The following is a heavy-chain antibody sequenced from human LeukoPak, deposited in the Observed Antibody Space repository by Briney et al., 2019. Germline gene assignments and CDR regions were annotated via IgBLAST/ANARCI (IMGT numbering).Heavy chain of an antibody. V-gene: IGHV1-8*01. CDR1: GYTFTSYD. D-gene: IGHD2/OR15-2a*01. CDR3: ARGLDFPQYYFDY. CDR2: MNPNSGNT. Sequence: ASVKVFCKASGYTFTSYDINWVRQATGQGLEWMGWMNPNSGNTGYAQKFQGRVTMTRNTSISTAYMELSSLRSEDTAVYYCARGLDFPQYYFDYWGQGTLVTVSS. J-gene: IGHJ4*02.